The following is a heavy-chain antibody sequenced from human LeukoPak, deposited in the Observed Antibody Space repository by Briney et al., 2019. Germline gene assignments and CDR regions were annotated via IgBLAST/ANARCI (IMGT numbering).Heavy chain of an antibody. J-gene: IGHJ4*02. V-gene: IGHV4-59*01. Sequence: SETLSLTCTVSGGSISSYYWSWIRQPPGKGLEWIGYIYYSGSTNYNPSLKSRVTISVDTSKNQFFLKLSSVTAADTAVYYCARVQYYYDSSGYYYPDYWGQGTLVTVSS. CDR2: IYYSGST. CDR1: GGSISSYY. CDR3: ARVQYYYDSSGYYYPDY. D-gene: IGHD3-22*01.